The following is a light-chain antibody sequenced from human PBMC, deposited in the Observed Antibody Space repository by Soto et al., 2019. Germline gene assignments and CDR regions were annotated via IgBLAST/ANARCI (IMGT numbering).Light chain of an antibody. CDR1: NSHIGSKY. CDR2: RNH. J-gene: IGLJ2*01. Sequence: QSVLTQPPSASGTPGQRGTISFSGSNSHIGSKYVYWYQQFPGTAPKLLIYRNHQRPSGVPDRFSGSESGTSASLAISDLRSEDEADYYCASWDASVGGPAFGGGTKLTVL. CDR3: ASWDASVGGPA. V-gene: IGLV1-47*01.